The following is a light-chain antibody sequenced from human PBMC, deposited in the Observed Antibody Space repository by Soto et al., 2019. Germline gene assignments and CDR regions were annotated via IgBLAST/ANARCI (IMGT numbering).Light chain of an antibody. J-gene: IGKJ2*01. V-gene: IGKV3-15*01. CDR1: QSVSSN. CDR3: QQYLTTPFT. CDR2: GAS. Sequence: EIVMTQSPATLSVSPGERATLSCRASQSVSSNLAWYQQKPGQAPRLLIYGASTRVTGIPARFSGSGSGTEFTLTISSLQAEDVALYFCQQYLTTPFTFGQGTRLEIK.